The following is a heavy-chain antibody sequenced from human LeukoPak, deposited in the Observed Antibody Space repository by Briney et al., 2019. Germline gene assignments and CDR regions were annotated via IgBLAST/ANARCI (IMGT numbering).Heavy chain of an antibody. J-gene: IGHJ5*02. CDR2: ISYSGST. D-gene: IGHD1-1*01. V-gene: IGHV4-59*01. Sequence: SETLSLTCTVSGGSISSYYWSWVRQPPGKGLEWVGYISYSGSTNFNPSLKSRVTISVDSSKNQFSLKLSSVTAADTAVDYCAREGTAGTSLNWFDPWGQGTLVTVSS. CDR3: AREGTAGTSLNWFDP. CDR1: GGSISSYY.